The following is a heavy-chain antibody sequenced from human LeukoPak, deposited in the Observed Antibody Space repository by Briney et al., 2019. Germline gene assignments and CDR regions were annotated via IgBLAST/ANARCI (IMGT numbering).Heavy chain of an antibody. Sequence: ASVKVSCKASGYNFRNYAINWVRQAPGQGLEWMGWISAYTGHTNYAQEFQGRVTMTANTSTNTASMELRSLRSDDTAVYYCARPANLYYASDAFDLWGQGTMVTVSS. J-gene: IGHJ3*01. V-gene: IGHV1-18*01. CDR3: ARPANLYYASDAFDL. CDR1: GYNFRNYA. D-gene: IGHD2-8*01. CDR2: ISAYTGHT.